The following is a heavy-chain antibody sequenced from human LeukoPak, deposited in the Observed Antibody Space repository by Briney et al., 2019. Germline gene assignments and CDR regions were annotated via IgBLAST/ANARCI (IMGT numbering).Heavy chain of an antibody. D-gene: IGHD2-15*01. V-gene: IGHV1-2*02. CDR1: GYTFTGYY. CDR2: INPNSGGT. Sequence: ASVKVSCKASGYTFTGYYMHWVRQAPGQGLEWMGWINPNSGGTNYAQKFQGRVTMTRDTSISTAYMELSSLRSEDTAVYYCARGPEGGIDAFDIWGQGTMVTVSS. CDR3: ARGPEGGIDAFDI. J-gene: IGHJ3*02.